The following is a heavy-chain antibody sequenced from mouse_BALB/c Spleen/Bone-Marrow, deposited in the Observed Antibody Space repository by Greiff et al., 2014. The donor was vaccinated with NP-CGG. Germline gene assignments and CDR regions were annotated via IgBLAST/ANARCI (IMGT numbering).Heavy chain of an antibody. CDR1: GYTFTSYW. J-gene: IGHJ2*01. CDR2: INPSNGRT. Sequence: QVQLQQSRAELVKPGASVKLSCKASGYTFTSYWMHWVKQRPGQGLEWIGEINPSNGRTNYNEKFKSKATMTVDKSSNTAYMQHMSLTSEDSAVYYCARRTTTVVATDYWGQGTTLTVSS. D-gene: IGHD1-1*01. V-gene: IGHV1S81*02. CDR3: ARRTTTVVATDY.